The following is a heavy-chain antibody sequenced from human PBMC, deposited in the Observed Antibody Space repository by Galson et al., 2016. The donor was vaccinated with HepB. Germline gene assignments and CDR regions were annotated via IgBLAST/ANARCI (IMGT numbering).Heavy chain of an antibody. D-gene: IGHD4-23*01. Sequence: SLRLSCAASGFAFSSHWMHWVRQDLGKGLVWGSRINSDGTISNYADSVKGQFTISRDNAKNTLYLQMNSLRAEDTAVYFCVRDHSVVPTTAYNWFDPWGRGTLVTVSS. CDR3: VRDHSVVPTTAYNWFDP. CDR2: INSDGTIS. CDR1: GFAFSSHW. V-gene: IGHV3-74*01. J-gene: IGHJ5*02.